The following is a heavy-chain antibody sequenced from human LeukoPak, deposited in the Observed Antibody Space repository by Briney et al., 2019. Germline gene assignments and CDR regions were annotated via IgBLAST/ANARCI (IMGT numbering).Heavy chain of an antibody. CDR1: GYTLTGYY. J-gene: IGHJ4*02. V-gene: IGHV1-2*02. CDR3: ARFPYSSGWVKGFDY. D-gene: IGHD6-19*01. CDR2: INPNSGGT. Sequence: ASVKVSCKASGYTLTGYYMHWVRQAPGQGLEWMGWINPNSGGTNYAQKFQGRVTMTRDTSISTAYMELSRLRSDDTAVYYCARFPYSSGWVKGFDYWGQGTLVTVSS.